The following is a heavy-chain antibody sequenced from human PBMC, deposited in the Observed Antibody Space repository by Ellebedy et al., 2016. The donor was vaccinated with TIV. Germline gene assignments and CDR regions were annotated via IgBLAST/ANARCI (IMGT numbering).Heavy chain of an antibody. J-gene: IGHJ1*01. Sequence: GGSLRLSCAASGFTFSNFNMNRVRQAPGKGLEWVSSISSSSTYIYYADSLKGRFTVSRDNANSSLYLQVNSLRAEDTAVYYCARGGSYASGTYTLFQNWGQGTLVTVSS. CDR3: ARGGSYASGTYTLFQN. V-gene: IGHV3-21*06. CDR1: GFTFSNFN. CDR2: ISSSSTYI. D-gene: IGHD3-10*01.